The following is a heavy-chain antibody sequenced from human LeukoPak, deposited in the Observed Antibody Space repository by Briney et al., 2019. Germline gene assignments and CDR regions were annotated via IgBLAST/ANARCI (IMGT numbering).Heavy chain of an antibody. Sequence: SETPSLTCTVSGDPISSSSYYWGWIRQPPGKGLEWIGSIYYSGRTYYNPSLKSRVTISIDTSNQFSLRLTSMTAADTAVYYCVRDPKSAVAADWFDPWGQGTLVTVSS. D-gene: IGHD6-19*01. CDR1: GDPISSSSYY. CDR2: IYYSGRT. CDR3: VRDPKSAVAADWFDP. J-gene: IGHJ5*02. V-gene: IGHV4-39*07.